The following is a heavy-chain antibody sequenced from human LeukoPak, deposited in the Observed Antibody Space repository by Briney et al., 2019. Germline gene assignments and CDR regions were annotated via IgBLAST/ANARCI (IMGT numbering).Heavy chain of an antibody. CDR3: ARDGTAAGLYFDL. V-gene: IGHV3-20*04. CDR1: GFTFGDSG. Sequence: GGSLRLSCAASGFTFGDSGMSWVRQVPGKGLEWVSGISSNGGSTGYADSVKGRFTISRDNTKSSLYLQINSLRAEDTAVYYCARDGTAAGLYFDLWGQGTLVTVSS. CDR2: ISSNGGST. D-gene: IGHD6-13*01. J-gene: IGHJ4*01.